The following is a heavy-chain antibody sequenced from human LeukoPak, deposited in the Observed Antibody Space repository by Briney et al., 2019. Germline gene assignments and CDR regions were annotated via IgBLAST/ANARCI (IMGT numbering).Heavy chain of an antibody. CDR3: ARGVAAAGPHFDY. J-gene: IGHJ4*02. CDR2: INHSGST. V-gene: IGHV4-34*01. CDR1: GGSFSGYY. D-gene: IGHD6-13*01. Sequence: SETLSLTCAVYGGSFSGYYWSWIRQPPGKGLEWIGEINHSGSTNYNPSLKSRVTISVDTSKNQFSLKLSSVTAADTAVYYCARGVAAAGPHFDYWGQGTLVTVSS.